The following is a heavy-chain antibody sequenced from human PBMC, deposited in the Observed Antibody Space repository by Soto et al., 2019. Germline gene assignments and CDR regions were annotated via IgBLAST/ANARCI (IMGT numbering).Heavy chain of an antibody. Sequence: SVKVSCKASGFTFTSSAMQWVRQARGQRLEWIGWIVVGSGNTNYAQKFQERVTITRDMSTSTAYMELSSLRSEDTAVYYCAATTERYYYYYGIDVWGQGTTVTVSS. J-gene: IGHJ6*02. V-gene: IGHV1-58*02. D-gene: IGHD4-17*01. CDR3: AATTERYYYYYGIDV. CDR2: IVVGSGNT. CDR1: GFTFTSSA.